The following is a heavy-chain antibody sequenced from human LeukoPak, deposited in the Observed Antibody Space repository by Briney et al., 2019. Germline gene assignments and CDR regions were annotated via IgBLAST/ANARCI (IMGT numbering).Heavy chain of an antibody. CDR2: INPNSGVT. CDR1: GYTFTRYY. Sequence: GASLRVSCKASGYTFTRYYMHWVRQAPGQEREWMGQINPNSGVTHYAQKFQGRVTMTRGTSISTAYMELSRLRSDDTAVYYCARVRLWVGDYYFDYWGQGTLVTVSS. J-gene: IGHJ4*02. V-gene: IGHV1-2*06. CDR3: ARVRLWVGDYYFDY. D-gene: IGHD3-10*01.